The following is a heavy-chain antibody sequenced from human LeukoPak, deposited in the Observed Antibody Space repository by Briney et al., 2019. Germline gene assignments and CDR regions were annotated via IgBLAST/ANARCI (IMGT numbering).Heavy chain of an antibody. V-gene: IGHV3-30-3*01. CDR3: ANHLACGSTSCPPFDG. Sequence: GRSLRLSCAASGFTFSSYAIHWVRQAPGKGLERVALMSYDGSVKDYGDSVKGRFTVSRDNSKNTLSLQMNSLRVEDTAVYYCANHLACGSTSCPPFDGWGQGTLVTVSS. J-gene: IGHJ4*02. CDR1: GFTFSSYA. CDR2: MSYDGSVK. D-gene: IGHD2-2*01.